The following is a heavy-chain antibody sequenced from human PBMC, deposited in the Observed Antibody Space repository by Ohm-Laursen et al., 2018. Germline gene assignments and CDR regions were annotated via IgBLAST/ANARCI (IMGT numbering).Heavy chain of an antibody. D-gene: IGHD6-13*01. V-gene: IGHV4-31*03. CDR3: ASSGSPSRAWYSFDS. CDR2: IYYSGST. CDR1: GGSISSGGYY. J-gene: IGHJ4*02. Sequence: TLSLTCPVSGGSISSGGYYWNWIRQHPGKGLEWIGYIYYSGSTYYNPSLKSRVSMSVDTSNNQFSLQLRYATAADTAVYYYASSGSPSRAWYSFDSWGQGTLVTVSS.